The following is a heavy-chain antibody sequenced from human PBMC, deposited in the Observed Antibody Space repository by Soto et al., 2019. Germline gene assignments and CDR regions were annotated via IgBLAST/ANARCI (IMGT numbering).Heavy chain of an antibody. D-gene: IGHD5-18*01. CDR3: ARSRGFGYSYGFDY. CDR2: VYYSGST. Sequence: SETLSLTCTVSGGSISSGGYYWNWIRQHPGEDLEWIGYVYYSGSTYYNPSLKSRVTISVDTSKNQFSLKLSSVTAADTAVYYCARSRGFGYSYGFDYWGQGTLVTVSS. CDR1: GGSISSGGYY. V-gene: IGHV4-31*03. J-gene: IGHJ4*02.